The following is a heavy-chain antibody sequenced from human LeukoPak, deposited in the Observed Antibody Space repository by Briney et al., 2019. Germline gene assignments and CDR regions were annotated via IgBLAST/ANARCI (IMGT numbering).Heavy chain of an antibody. Sequence: SETLSLTCTVSGDPINSHTDYKWTWIRQPLGKGLEWIGYVYYTGNTNYNPSLQSRVTISVDTSKNQFSLKLTSVTAADTAVYYCAREYSAFDYCGQGTLVTVSS. J-gene: IGHJ4*02. CDR1: GDPINSHTDYK. D-gene: IGHD5-12*01. CDR3: AREYSAFDY. CDR2: VYYTGNT. V-gene: IGHV4-61*08.